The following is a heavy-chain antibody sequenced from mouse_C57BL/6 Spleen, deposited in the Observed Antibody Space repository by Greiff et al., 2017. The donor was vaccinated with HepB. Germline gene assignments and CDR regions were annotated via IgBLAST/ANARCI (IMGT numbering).Heavy chain of an antibody. CDR1: GFTFSSYA. J-gene: IGHJ3*01. V-gene: IGHV5-9-1*02. CDR3: TRDWTYGYPFAY. D-gene: IGHD2-2*01. CDR2: ISSGGDYI. Sequence: EVNVVESGEGLVKPGGSLKLSCAASGFTFSSYAMSWVRQTPEKRLEWVAYISSGGDYIYYADTVKGRFTISRDNARNTLYLQMSSLKSEDTAMYYCTRDWTYGYPFAYWGQGTLVTVSA.